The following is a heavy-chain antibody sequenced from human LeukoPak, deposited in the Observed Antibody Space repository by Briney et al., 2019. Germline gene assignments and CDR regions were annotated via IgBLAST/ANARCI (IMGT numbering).Heavy chain of an antibody. V-gene: IGHV4-39*07. CDR1: GGSISSSSYY. CDR3: ARVPIIVVIAARFGFDY. J-gene: IGHJ4*02. CDR2: VYYNEST. D-gene: IGHD2-15*01. Sequence: PSETLSLTCTVSGGSISSSSYYWGWIRQPPGKGLEWIGNVYYNESTYYNPSLKSRVTISVDTSKKQFSLKLSSVTAADTAVYYCARVPIIVVIAARFGFDYWGQGTLVTVSS.